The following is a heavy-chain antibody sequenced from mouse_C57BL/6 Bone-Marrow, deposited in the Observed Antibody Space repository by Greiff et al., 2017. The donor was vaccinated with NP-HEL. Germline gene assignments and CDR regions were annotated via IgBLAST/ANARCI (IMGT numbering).Heavy chain of an antibody. V-gene: IGHV5-9-1*02. CDR2: ISSGGDYI. CDR3: TRDLRGYYGSSPHFDY. Sequence: EVQGVESGEGLVKPGGSLKLSCAASGFTFSSYAMSWVRQTPEKRLEWVAYISSGGDYIYYADTVKGRFTISRDNARNTLYLQMSSLKSEDTAMYYCTRDLRGYYGSSPHFDYWGQGTTLTVSS. CDR1: GFTFSSYA. D-gene: IGHD1-1*01. J-gene: IGHJ2*01.